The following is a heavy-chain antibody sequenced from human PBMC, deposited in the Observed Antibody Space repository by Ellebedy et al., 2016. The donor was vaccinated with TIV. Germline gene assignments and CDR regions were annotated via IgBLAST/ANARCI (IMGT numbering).Heavy chain of an antibody. CDR1: GYTFTGSY. CDR2: IYPYSGST. J-gene: IGHJ3*02. V-gene: IGHV1-2*02. CDR3: ATFPADSGASHFGSFDI. Sequence: ASVKVSCKASGYTFTGSYIHWLRQAPGQGLDYMGWIYPYSGSTKVAQDFQGRVTMTRDTSIRTAYMELSSLTSHDTAVYYCATFPADSGASHFGSFDIWGQGTVVTVSS. D-gene: IGHD4/OR15-4a*01.